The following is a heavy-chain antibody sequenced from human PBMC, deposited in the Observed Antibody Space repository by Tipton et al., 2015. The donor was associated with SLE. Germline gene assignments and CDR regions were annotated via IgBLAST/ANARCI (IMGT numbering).Heavy chain of an antibody. J-gene: IGHJ4*02. D-gene: IGHD4-23*01. Sequence: TLSLTCTVSGGSISSSSYYWGWIRQPPGKGLEWIGYIYYSGSTNYNPSLKSRVTISVDTSKNQFSLQLSSVTAADTAVYYCARVGGGNSELDSWGQGTLVTVSS. V-gene: IGHV4-61*05. CDR2: IYYSGST. CDR3: ARVGGGNSELDS. CDR1: GGSISSSSYY.